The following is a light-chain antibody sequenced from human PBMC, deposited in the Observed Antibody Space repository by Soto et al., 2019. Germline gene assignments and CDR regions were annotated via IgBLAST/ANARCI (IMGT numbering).Light chain of an antibody. V-gene: IGKV1-5*03. CDR3: QHYYSYSEA. Sequence: DIQMTQSPSTLSGTVGDRVTITCRASQTISSWLAWYQQKPGKAPKLLIYKASTLKSGVPSRFSGSGSGTEFTLTISSLQPDEFATYYCQHYYSYSEAFGQWAKVDIK. J-gene: IGKJ1*01. CDR2: KAS. CDR1: QTISSW.